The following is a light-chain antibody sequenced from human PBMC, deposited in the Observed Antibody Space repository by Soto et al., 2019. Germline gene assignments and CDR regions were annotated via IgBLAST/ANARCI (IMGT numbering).Light chain of an antibody. Sequence: QSVLTQPPSASGSPGQSVTLSCTGTSSDVGGYNYVSWYQQHPGKAPKLMIYEVSKRPSGVPDRFSGSKSGNTASLTVSGRQAEDEADYYCSSYAGSNNHVVFGGGTKLTVL. CDR3: SSYAGSNNHVV. J-gene: IGLJ2*01. CDR2: EVS. V-gene: IGLV2-8*01. CDR1: SSDVGGYNY.